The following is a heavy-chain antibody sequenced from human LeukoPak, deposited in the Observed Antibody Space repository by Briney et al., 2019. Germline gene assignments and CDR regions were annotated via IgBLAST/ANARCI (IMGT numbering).Heavy chain of an antibody. D-gene: IGHD1-26*01. CDR3: ARCNSGSYCFPDY. Sequence: ASVKVSCKASGYTFTGYYMHWVRQAPGQGLEWMGRINPNSGGTNYAQKFQGRVTMTRDTSISTAYMELSRLRSDDTAVYYCARCNSGSYCFPDYWGQGTLVTVSS. CDR2: INPNSGGT. CDR1: GYTFTGYY. J-gene: IGHJ4*02. V-gene: IGHV1-2*06.